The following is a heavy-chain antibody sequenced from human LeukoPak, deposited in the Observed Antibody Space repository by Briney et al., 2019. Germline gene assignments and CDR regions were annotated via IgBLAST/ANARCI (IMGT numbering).Heavy chain of an antibody. Sequence: GGSLRLSCATSGFTFSNYAMSWVRQAPGKGLEWVSSIGGNDGKTYYRDSVKGRFTISRDNSKNTLYLQVSSLRAEDTAVYHCTKVIRNYDMAFDYWGQGTLVTVSS. J-gene: IGHJ4*02. CDR2: IGGNDGKT. CDR1: GFTFSNYA. CDR3: TKVIRNYDMAFDY. V-gene: IGHV3-23*01. D-gene: IGHD3-9*01.